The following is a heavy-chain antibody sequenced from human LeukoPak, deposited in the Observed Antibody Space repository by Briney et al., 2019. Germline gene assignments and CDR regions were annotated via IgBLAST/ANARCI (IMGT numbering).Heavy chain of an antibody. CDR1: GFPFSTYA. J-gene: IGHJ4*02. Sequence: GGSLRLSCAASGFPFSTYAMHWVRQAPGKGLEWVALISNDGNKKYYADSVKGRFTVSRDNSKNTLYLQVNSLRTEDTAVYYCARDPFHLLILFDHWGQGTLVTVSS. CDR3: ARDPFHLLILFDH. V-gene: IGHV3-30-3*01. D-gene: IGHD3-10*01. CDR2: ISNDGNKK.